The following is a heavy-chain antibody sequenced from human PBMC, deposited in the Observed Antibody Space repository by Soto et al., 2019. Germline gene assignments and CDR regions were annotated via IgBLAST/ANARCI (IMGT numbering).Heavy chain of an antibody. V-gene: IGHV1-18*01. Sequence: QVQLVQSGAEVKKPGASVKVSCKASGYTFTSYGISWVRQAPGQGLEWMGWISAYNGNTNYAQKLQGRVTMTTDTSASTAYMELRSLRSDDTAVYYCARDEEAYDFWSGYLFDYWGQGTLVTVSS. J-gene: IGHJ4*02. CDR3: ARDEEAYDFWSGYLFDY. D-gene: IGHD3-3*01. CDR2: ISAYNGNT. CDR1: GYTFTSYG.